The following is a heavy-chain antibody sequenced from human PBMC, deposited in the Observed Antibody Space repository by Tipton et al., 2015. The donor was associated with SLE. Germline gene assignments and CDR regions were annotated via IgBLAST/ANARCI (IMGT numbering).Heavy chain of an antibody. V-gene: IGHV4-61*09. CDR1: GDSVSSGGNY. CDR3: AREGDYDSSGSYYFDY. Sequence: TLSLTCTVSGDSVSSGGNYWTWVRQPAGKGLEWIGQISPSGSTPYHPYLRSRATISVDTSKNQFSLKLSSVTAADTAVYYCAREGDYDSSGSYYFDYWGQGTLVTVSS. CDR2: ISPSGST. D-gene: IGHD3-22*01. J-gene: IGHJ4*02.